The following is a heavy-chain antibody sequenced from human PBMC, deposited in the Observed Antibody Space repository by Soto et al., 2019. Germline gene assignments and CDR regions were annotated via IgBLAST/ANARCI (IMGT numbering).Heavy chain of an antibody. CDR2: IYPGDSDT. CDR1: GYSFTSYW. D-gene: IGHD2-15*01. J-gene: IGHJ3*02. V-gene: IGHV5-51*01. CDR3: TTGPDCSGGSCYSHAFDI. Sequence: PGESLKISCKGSGYSFTSYWIGWVRQMPGKGLEWMGIIYPGDSDTRYSPSFQGQVTISADKSISTAYLQWSSLKASDTAVYYCTTGPDCSGGSCYSHAFDIWGQGTMVTVSS.